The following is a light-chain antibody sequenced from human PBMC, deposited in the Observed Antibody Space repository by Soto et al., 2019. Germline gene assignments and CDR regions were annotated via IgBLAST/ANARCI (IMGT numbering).Light chain of an antibody. J-gene: IGLJ1*01. CDR1: SSDVGSYNY. CDR2: DVS. CDR3: CSYAGSYTYV. Sequence: QSALTQPASVSGSPGQSITISCTGTSSDVGSYNYVSWYQQYPGKAPKLMIYDVSNRPSGVPDRFSGSKSGNTASLTISGLQAEDEADYYCCSYAGSYTYVFGTGTKLTVL. V-gene: IGLV2-11*01.